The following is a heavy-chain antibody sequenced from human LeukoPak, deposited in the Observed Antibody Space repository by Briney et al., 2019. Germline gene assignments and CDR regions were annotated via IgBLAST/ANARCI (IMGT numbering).Heavy chain of an antibody. CDR3: ARGRRDYDFWSGYYPYYFDY. CDR1: GGSISSYY. Sequence: PSETLSLTCTVSGGSISSYYWSWIRQPPGKGLEWIGYIYYSGSTNYNPSLKSRVTISVDTSKNQFSLKLSSVTAADTAVYYCARGRRDYDFWSGYYPYYFDYWGQGTLVTVSS. D-gene: IGHD3-3*01. CDR2: IYYSGST. V-gene: IGHV4-59*01. J-gene: IGHJ4*02.